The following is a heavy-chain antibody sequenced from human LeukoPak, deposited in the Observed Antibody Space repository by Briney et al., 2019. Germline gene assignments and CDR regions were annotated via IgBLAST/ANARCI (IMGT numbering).Heavy chain of an antibody. V-gene: IGHV3-15*01. CDR1: GFTFSSYA. Sequence: GGSLRLSCAASGFTFSSYAMSWVRQAPGKGLEWVGRIKSKTDGGTTDYAAPVKGRFTISRDDSKNTLYLQMNSLKTEDTAVYYCTTSLVVVVTELYYFDYWGQGTLVTVSS. J-gene: IGHJ4*02. D-gene: IGHD2-21*02. CDR3: TTSLVVVVTELYYFDY. CDR2: IKSKTDGGTT.